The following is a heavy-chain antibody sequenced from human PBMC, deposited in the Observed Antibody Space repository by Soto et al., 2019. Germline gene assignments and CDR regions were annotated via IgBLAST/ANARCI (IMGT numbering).Heavy chain of an antibody. J-gene: IGHJ4*02. CDR1: GYTFTGSY. D-gene: IGHD6-6*01. Sequence: VASVKVSCKASGYTFTGSYMHWVRQAPGQGLEWMGWVNPNTGGTNYAQKFQGRVTMTRDTSISTAYMGLSRLSSDDTAVFYCARGGYSSSSPSDYWGQGTLVTVSS. CDR2: VNPNTGGT. V-gene: IGHV1-2*02. CDR3: ARGGYSSSSPSDY.